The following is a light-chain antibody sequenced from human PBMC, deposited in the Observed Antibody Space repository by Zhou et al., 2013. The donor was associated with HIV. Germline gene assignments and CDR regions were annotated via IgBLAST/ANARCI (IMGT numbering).Light chain of an antibody. CDR3: LQDYNYPLT. Sequence: IQMTQSPSSLSASVGDRVIITCRASQSIGIYLNWYQQKPGKAPKLLIYKASSLQSGVPSRFSGSGSGTDFALTINSLQPEDSATYYCLQDYNYPLTFGGGTKVEI. CDR2: KAS. J-gene: IGKJ4*01. CDR1: QSIGIY. V-gene: IGKV1-6*01.